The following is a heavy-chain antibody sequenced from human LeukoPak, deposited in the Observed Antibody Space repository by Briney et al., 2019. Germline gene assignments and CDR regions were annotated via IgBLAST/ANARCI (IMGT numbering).Heavy chain of an antibody. CDR1: GGSFSGYY. J-gene: IGHJ5*02. CDR3: GSSTSFYAWFAP. Sequence: SETLSLTCAVYGGSFSGYYWSWIRQPPGKGLEWIGEINHSGSTNYNPSLKSRVTISVDTSKNQFSLKLSSVTAAHTAVYYCGSSTSFYAWFAPWGQGTLVTVSS. CDR2: INHSGST. D-gene: IGHD2-2*01. V-gene: IGHV4-34*01.